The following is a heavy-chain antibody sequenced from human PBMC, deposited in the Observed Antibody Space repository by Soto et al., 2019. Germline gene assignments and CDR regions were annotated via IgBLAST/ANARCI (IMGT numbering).Heavy chain of an antibody. V-gene: IGHV4-30-2*01. CDR3: ARVSEADYYGSGSYYHNVRWFDP. Sequence: PSETLSLTCAVSGGSISSGGYSWSWIQQPPGKGLEWIGYIYHSGSTYYNPSLKSRVTISVDRSKNQFSLKLSSVTAADTAVYYCARVSEADYYGSGSYYHNVRWFDPWGQGTLVTVSS. D-gene: IGHD3-10*01. J-gene: IGHJ5*02. CDR1: GGSISSGGYS. CDR2: IYHSGST.